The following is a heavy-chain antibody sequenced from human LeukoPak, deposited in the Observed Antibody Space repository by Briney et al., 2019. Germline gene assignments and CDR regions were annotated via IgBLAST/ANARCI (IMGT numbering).Heavy chain of an antibody. Sequence: SETLSLTCTVSGGSISSYYWSWIRQPPGKGLEWIGYIYYSGSTNYNPSLKSRVTISVDTSKNQFSLKLSSVTAADTAVYYCASLLMTTVTLGWGRGTLVTVSS. V-gene: IGHV4-59*08. CDR3: ASLLMTTVTLG. CDR2: IYYSGST. CDR1: GGSISSYY. D-gene: IGHD4-11*01. J-gene: IGHJ4*02.